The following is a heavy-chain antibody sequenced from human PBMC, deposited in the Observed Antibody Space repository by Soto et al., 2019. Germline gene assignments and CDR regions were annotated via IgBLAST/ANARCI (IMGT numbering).Heavy chain of an antibody. CDR2: VKSKNDGGTT. CDR3: ITDSYITTIIVCFVY. V-gene: IGHV3-15*07. Sequence: GGSLRLSCAASGFTFSNAWINWVRQAPGKGLEWVGRVKSKNDGGTTDFAAPVKGRFAISRDDSKNMVYLEMNSLQTEDTAIYYCITDSYITTIIVCFVYWGDGPLVTVS. J-gene: IGHJ4*01. CDR1: GFTFSNAW. D-gene: IGHD3-22*01.